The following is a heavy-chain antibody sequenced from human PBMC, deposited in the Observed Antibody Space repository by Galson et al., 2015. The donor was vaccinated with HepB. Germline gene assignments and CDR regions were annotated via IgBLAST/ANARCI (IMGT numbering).Heavy chain of an antibody. CDR1: GFTFSSYG. V-gene: IGHV3-30*02. D-gene: IGHD3-22*01. CDR3: AKDSNYYDSSGYGMQYFDL. Sequence: SLRLSCAASGFTFSSYGMHWVRQAPGKGLEWVAFIRYDGSNKYYADSVKGRFTISRDNSKNTLYLQMNSLRAEDTAVYYCAKDSNYYDSSGYGMQYFDLWGRGTLVTVSS. CDR2: IRYDGSNK. J-gene: IGHJ2*01.